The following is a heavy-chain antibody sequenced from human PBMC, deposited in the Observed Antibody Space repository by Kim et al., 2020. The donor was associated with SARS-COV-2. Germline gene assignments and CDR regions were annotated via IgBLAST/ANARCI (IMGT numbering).Heavy chain of an antibody. D-gene: IGHD6-13*01. Sequence: SETLSLTCAVYGGSFSGYYWSWIRQPPGKGLEWIGEINHSGSTNYNPSLKSRVTISVDTSKNQFSLKLSSVTAADTAVYYCARGNREPGYSSSWYSSYYCYYMDVWGKGTTVTVSS. CDR2: INHSGST. J-gene: IGHJ6*03. CDR3: ARGNREPGYSSSWYSSYYCYYMDV. CDR1: GGSFSGYY. V-gene: IGHV4-34*01.